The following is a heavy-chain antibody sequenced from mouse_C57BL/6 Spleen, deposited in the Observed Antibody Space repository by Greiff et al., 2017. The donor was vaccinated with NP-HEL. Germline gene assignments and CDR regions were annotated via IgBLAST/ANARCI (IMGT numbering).Heavy chain of an antibody. CDR1: GFTFSDYG. CDR2: ISSGSSTI. CDR3: ARSYNGHYGSNYFDY. D-gene: IGHD1-1*01. Sequence: EVKLMESGGGLVKPGGSLKLSCAASGFTFSDYGMHWVRQAPEKGLEWVAYISSGSSTIYYADTVKGRFTISRDNAKNTPFLQMTSLRSEDTAMYYCARSYNGHYGSNYFDYWGQGTTLTVSS. J-gene: IGHJ2*01. V-gene: IGHV5-17*01.